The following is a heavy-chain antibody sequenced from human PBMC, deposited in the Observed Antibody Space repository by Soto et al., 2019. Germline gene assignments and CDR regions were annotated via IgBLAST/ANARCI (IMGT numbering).Heavy chain of an antibody. V-gene: IGHV3-23*01. CDR2: ISGSAGNT. Sequence: GGSLRLSCAASGFTFSDYGMNWVRQAPGKGLEWVAAISGSAGNTYYADSVKGRFSTSRDNSKSTLYLDMNTLRVEDTAIYYCAKTFGSNWLPEYWGQGTLVTVSS. D-gene: IGHD6-13*01. J-gene: IGHJ4*02. CDR1: GFTFSDYG. CDR3: AKTFGSNWLPEY.